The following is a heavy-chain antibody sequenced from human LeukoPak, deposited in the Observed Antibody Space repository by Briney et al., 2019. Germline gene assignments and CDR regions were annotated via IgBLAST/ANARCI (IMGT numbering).Heavy chain of an antibody. CDR2: INSDGSST. CDR1: GFTFSSYW. V-gene: IGHV3-74*01. J-gene: IGHJ5*02. D-gene: IGHD3-22*01. Sequence: PGGSLRLSCAASGFTFSSYWMHWVRQAPEKGLVWVSRINSDGSSTRYADSVKGRFTISRDNAKNTLFLQMSSLRAEDTALYYCAKGGSGYFADLWGQGTLVTVSS. CDR3: AKGGSGYFADL.